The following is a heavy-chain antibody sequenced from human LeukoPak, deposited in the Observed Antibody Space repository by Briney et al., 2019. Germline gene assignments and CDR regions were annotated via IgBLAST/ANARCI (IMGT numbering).Heavy chain of an antibody. CDR3: ARHYGP. D-gene: IGHD3-16*01. CDR2: IYSSGST. Sequence: SETLSLTCAVYGGSFSGYYWSWIRQPPGKGLEWIGSIYSSGSTYYNPSLKSRVTISVDTSKNQFSLKLTSVTAADTAVYYCARHYGPWGQGTLVTVSS. J-gene: IGHJ5*02. CDR1: GGSFSGYY. V-gene: IGHV4-34*01.